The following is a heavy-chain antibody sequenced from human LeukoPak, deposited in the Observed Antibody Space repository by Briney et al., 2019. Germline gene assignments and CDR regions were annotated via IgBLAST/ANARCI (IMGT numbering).Heavy chain of an antibody. Sequence: PGGSLRLSCAASGFTVSSNYMSWVRQAPGKGLEWVSVIYSGGSTYYADSVKGRFTISRDNSKNTLYLQMNSLRAEDTAVYYCARVPIVATIRRGYYYGMDVWGQGTTVTVSS. CDR1: GFTVSSNY. J-gene: IGHJ6*02. CDR3: ARVPIVATIRRGYYYGMDV. V-gene: IGHV3-53*01. D-gene: IGHD5-12*01. CDR2: IYSGGST.